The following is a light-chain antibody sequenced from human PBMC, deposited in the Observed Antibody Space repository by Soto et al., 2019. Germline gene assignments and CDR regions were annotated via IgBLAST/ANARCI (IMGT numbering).Light chain of an antibody. V-gene: IGKV3-15*01. CDR1: QSVSSS. Sequence: EIVMTQSPATLSVSPGERATLSCRASQSVSSSLAWYQQKPGQAPRLLIYGASTRATGIPARFSGSGSGTEFTLTISSLQSEDFAVYCCQHPGTFGQGTKVDIK. J-gene: IGKJ1*01. CDR2: GAS. CDR3: QHPGT.